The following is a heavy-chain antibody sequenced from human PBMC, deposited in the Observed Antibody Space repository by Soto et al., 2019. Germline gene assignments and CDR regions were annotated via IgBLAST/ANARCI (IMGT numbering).Heavy chain of an antibody. Sequence: GGSLRLSCAASGFTFSSYSMNWVRQAPGKGLEWVSYISSSSSTIYYADSVKGRFTISRDNAKNSLYLQMNSLRAEDTAVYYCARAGGYCSGGSCQIYYYYYYMDVWGKGTTVTVSS. D-gene: IGHD2-15*01. J-gene: IGHJ6*03. CDR1: GFTFSSYS. CDR2: ISSSSSTI. CDR3: ARAGGYCSGGSCQIYYYYYYMDV. V-gene: IGHV3-48*01.